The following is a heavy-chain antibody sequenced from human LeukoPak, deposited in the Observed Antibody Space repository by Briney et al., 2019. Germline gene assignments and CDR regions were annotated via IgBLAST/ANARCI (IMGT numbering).Heavy chain of an antibody. CDR2: ISWDGGST. J-gene: IGHJ4*02. Sequence: PGGSLRLSCAASGFTFDDYAMHWVRQAPGKGLEWVSLISWDGGSTYYADSVKGRFTISRDNSKNSLYLQMNSLRAEDTAVYYCARDPRYCSSTSCYPLWAYFDYWGQGTLVTVSS. V-gene: IGHV3-43D*03. D-gene: IGHD2-2*01. CDR1: GFTFDDYA. CDR3: ARDPRYCSSTSCYPLWAYFDY.